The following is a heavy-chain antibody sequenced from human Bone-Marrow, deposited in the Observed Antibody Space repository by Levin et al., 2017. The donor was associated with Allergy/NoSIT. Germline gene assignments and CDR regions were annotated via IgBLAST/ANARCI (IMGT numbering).Heavy chain of an antibody. J-gene: IGHJ6*02. CDR1: GFIFGHFW. Sequence: HAGGSLRLSCAASGFIFGHFWMTWVRQAPGKGLEWVANIRQDGSDKYYVDSVKGRFTISRDRATDSVYLEMNDLRVEDTGVYYCARASLTTVVTDYFYYGMDRWGQGTTVIVSS. D-gene: IGHD4-23*01. V-gene: IGHV3-7*01. CDR2: IRQDGSDK. CDR3: ARASLTTVVTDYFYYGMDR.